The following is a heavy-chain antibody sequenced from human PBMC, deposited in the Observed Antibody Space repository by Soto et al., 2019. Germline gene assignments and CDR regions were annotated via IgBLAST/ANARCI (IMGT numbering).Heavy chain of an antibody. J-gene: IGHJ4*02. Sequence: QVQLVQSGAEVKTPGASVKVSCKASGYTFTSYGISWVRQSPGQGLEWMGWINPYTGKTNSAQKLQGRVTMTTDTSTNTAYMELRIHRSDDTAVYYCARDWFGIDYWGQGTLVTVSS. D-gene: IGHD3-16*01. CDR1: GYTFTSYG. CDR2: INPYTGKT. V-gene: IGHV1-18*01. CDR3: ARDWFGIDY.